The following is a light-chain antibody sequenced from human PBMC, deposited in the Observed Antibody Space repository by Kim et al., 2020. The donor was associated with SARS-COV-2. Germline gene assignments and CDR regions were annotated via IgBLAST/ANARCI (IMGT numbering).Light chain of an antibody. Sequence: SVSPGQTSRIPGSGEKLWDRDASWYQQRPGQSPLLFIYQHSKRPSGIPDRFSGSTSGNTATLPISGTQALDEADYYCQAWDSKTVIFGGGTQLTVL. CDR3: QAWDSKTVI. CDR2: QHS. CDR1: KLWDRD. V-gene: IGLV3-1*01. J-gene: IGLJ2*01.